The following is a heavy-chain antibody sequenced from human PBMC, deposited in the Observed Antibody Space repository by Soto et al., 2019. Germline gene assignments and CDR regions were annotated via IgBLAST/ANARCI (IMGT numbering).Heavy chain of an antibody. D-gene: IGHD6-19*01. CDR1: GFTFSSYS. V-gene: IGHV3-21*01. CDR3: AREGTIAVAAPDFDY. CDR2: ISSSSSYI. Sequence: WGSLRLSCAASGFTFSSYSMNWVRQAPGKGLEWVSSISSSSSYIYYADSVKGRFTISRDNAKNSLYLQMNSLRAEDTAVYYCAREGTIAVAAPDFDYWGQGTLVTVSS. J-gene: IGHJ4*02.